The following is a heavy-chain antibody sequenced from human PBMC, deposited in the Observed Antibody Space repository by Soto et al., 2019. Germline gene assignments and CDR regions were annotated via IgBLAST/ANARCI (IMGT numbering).Heavy chain of an antibody. CDR1: GGSISSGGYS. D-gene: IGHD3-22*01. CDR3: ARGGAYYYDSSGYYPAPSYYYYGMDV. Sequence: SETLSLTCAVSGGSISSGGYSGSWIRQPPGKGLEWIGYIYHSGSTYYNPSLKSRVTISVDRSKNQFSLKLSSVTAADTAVYYCARGGAYYYDSSGYYPAPSYYYYGMDVWGQGTTVTV. CDR2: IYHSGST. V-gene: IGHV4-30-2*01. J-gene: IGHJ6*02.